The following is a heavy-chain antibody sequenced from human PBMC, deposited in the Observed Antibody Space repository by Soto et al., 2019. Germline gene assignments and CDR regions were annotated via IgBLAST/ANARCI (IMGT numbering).Heavy chain of an antibody. D-gene: IGHD3-3*01. CDR3: ARDDDFWSGYYHYGMDV. CDR2: IIPIFGTA. Sequence: ASVKVSCKASGGTFSSYAISWVRQAPGQGLEWMGGIIPIFGTANYAQKFQGRVTITADESTSTAYMELSSLRSEDTAVYYCARDDDFWSGYYHYGMDVWGQGTTVTVSS. CDR1: GGTFSSYA. V-gene: IGHV1-69*13. J-gene: IGHJ6*02.